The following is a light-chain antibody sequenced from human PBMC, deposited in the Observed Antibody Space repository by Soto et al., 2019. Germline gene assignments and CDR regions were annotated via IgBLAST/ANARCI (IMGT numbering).Light chain of an antibody. Sequence: DIQMTQSPSSLSASVGDRVTITCRASQSMSSSLNWYQQKPGKAPKLLIYATSSLQRGVPSRFSGGGSGTDFTLTINSLQPEDFATYYCQQSYSTPFTFGPGTKVDMK. CDR3: QQSYSTPFT. J-gene: IGKJ3*01. CDR1: QSMSSS. CDR2: ATS. V-gene: IGKV1-39*01.